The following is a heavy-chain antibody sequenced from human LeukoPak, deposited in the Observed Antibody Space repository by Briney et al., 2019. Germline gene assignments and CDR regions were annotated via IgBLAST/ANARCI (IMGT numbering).Heavy chain of an antibody. CDR3: AKDGQSFNSMYDYFDS. Sequence: RGALRLSCSASVFSFRNFAISFVRQAPGKGLEWVSSIVVGDTHYADSVKCRFTISIEESRSTVDLQMSSLRAEDTAVYYCAKDGQSFNSMYDYFDSWGQGTLVTVSS. V-gene: IGHV3-23*01. CDR1: VFSFRNFA. CDR2: IVVGDT. J-gene: IGHJ4*02. D-gene: IGHD2-8*01.